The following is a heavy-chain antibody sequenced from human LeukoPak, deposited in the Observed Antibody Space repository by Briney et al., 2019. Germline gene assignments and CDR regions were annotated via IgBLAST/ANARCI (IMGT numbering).Heavy chain of an antibody. D-gene: IGHD4-17*01. CDR3: ARDQENYGDYDY. CDR1: GYTFAGYY. Sequence: EASVKVSCKASGYTFAGYYLHWVRQAPGQGLEWMGWIKPNSGGTQYAQKFQGRVTMARDTSTSTAYMELSRLQSDDTAVYYCARDQENYGDYDYWGQGTLVTVSS. J-gene: IGHJ4*02. CDR2: IKPNSGGT. V-gene: IGHV1-2*02.